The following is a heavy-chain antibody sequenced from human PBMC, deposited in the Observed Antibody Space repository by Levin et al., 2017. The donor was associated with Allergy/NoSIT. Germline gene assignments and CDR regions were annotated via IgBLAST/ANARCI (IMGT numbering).Heavy chain of an antibody. D-gene: IGHD6-6*01. Sequence: GGSLRLSCAASGFTFSNYAMTWVRQAPGMGLEWVSGISANGGHTYYADSVKGRFTISRDNSKNTLFLQMNGLKVEDTAVYHCARSEYSASSKDYWGQGTLVTVSS. V-gene: IGHV3-23*01. CDR2: ISANGGHT. CDR3: ARSEYSASSKDY. J-gene: IGHJ4*02. CDR1: GFTFSNYA.